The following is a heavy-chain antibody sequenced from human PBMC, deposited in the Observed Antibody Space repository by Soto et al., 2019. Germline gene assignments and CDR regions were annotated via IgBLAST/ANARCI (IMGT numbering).Heavy chain of an antibody. CDR2: IYSSGDT. D-gene: IGHD6-13*01. CDR1: GFSVSDNY. J-gene: IGHJ5*02. CDR3: ERDPGYGRGVSFDP. Sequence: EVQLVESGGGLVQPGGSLRLSCAASGFSVSDNYMSWVRQAPGKGLEWISVIYSSGDTYYADYVKGRLTISRDNSRNTLYLQINDLKVEDTAIYACERDPGYGRGVSFDPWGQGIPVTVSS. V-gene: IGHV3-66*01.